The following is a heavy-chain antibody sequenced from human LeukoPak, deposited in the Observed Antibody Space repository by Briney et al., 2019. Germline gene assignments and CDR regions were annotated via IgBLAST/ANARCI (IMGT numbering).Heavy chain of an antibody. CDR3: ASGSYY. D-gene: IGHD1-14*01. V-gene: IGHV4-39*01. Sequence: SETLSLTCTVSGGSISSSSYYWGWIRQPPGKVLEWIGRIYYSGSTYYNPSLKSRVTISVDTTKNQFSLKLSSATAADTAVYYCASGSYYWGQGTLVTVSS. CDR2: IYYSGST. J-gene: IGHJ4*02. CDR1: GGSISSSSYY.